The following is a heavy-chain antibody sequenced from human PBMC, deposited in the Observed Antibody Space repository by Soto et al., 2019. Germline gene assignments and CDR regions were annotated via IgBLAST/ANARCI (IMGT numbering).Heavy chain of an antibody. CDR2: ISYDGSNK. CDR1: GFTFSSYG. V-gene: IGHV3-30*18. D-gene: IGHD1-26*01. J-gene: IGHJ4*02. Sequence: PGGSLRLSCAASGFTFSSYGMHWVRQAPGKGLEWVAVISYDGSNKYYADSVKGRFTISRDNSKNTLYLQMNSLRAEDTAVYYCAKEESPIVGAYYFDYWGQGTLVTVSS. CDR3: AKEESPIVGAYYFDY.